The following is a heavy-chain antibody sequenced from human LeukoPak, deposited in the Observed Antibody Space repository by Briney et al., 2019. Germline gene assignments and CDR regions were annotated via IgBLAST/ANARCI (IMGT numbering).Heavy chain of an antibody. CDR1: GLTFNSYA. CDR3: AKRYCSGSSCYRGFDY. J-gene: IGHJ4*02. CDR2: ISGSGGST. Sequence: GGSLTLFCAASGLTFNSYAMSWLRQAPGKGLEWVSDISGSGGSTYYADSVKGRFTISRDNSKNTLYLQMNSLRAEDTAVYYCAKRYCSGSSCYRGFDYWGQGTLVTVSS. D-gene: IGHD2-15*01. V-gene: IGHV3-23*01.